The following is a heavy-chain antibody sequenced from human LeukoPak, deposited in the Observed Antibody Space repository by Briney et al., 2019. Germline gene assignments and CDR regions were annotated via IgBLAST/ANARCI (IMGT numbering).Heavy chain of an antibody. V-gene: IGHV3-7*01. D-gene: IGHD5-18*01. CDR3: ARESTALNYYYYYMDV. J-gene: IGHJ6*03. Sequence: GGSLRLSCAASGFTFSSYWMSWVRQAPGKGLEWVANIKQDGSEEYYVDSVKGRFTISRDNAKNSLYLQMNSLRAEDTAVYYCARESTALNYYYYYMDVWGKGTTVTVSS. CDR1: GFTFSSYW. CDR2: IKQDGSEE.